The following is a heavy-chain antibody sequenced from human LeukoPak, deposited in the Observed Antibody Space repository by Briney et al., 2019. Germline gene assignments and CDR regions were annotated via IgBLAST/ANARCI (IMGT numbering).Heavy chain of an antibody. V-gene: IGHV1-2*02. CDR1: GYTFTGYY. CDR3: ARGIDSSGYYLGY. D-gene: IGHD3-22*01. CDR2: INPNSGGT. Sequence: ASVKVSCKASGYTFTGYYMHWVRQAPGQGLEWMGWINPNSGGTNYAQKFQGRVTMTRDTSISTAYMELSRLRSDDTAAYYCARGIDSSGYYLGYWGQGTLVTVSS. J-gene: IGHJ4*02.